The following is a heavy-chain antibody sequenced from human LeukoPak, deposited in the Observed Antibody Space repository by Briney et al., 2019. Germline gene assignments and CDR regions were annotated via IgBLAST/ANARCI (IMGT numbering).Heavy chain of an antibody. CDR3: ATYWELLGNLAFDY. CDR1: GYTFTDYY. CDR2: VDPEDGET. J-gene: IGHJ4*02. D-gene: IGHD1-26*01. Sequence: ASVKVSCKLSGYTFTDYYMHWVQQAPGKGLEWMGLVDPEDGETIYAEKFQGRVTITADMSTDTAYMELSSLRSEDTAVYYCATYWELLGNLAFDYWGQGTLVTVSS. V-gene: IGHV1-69-2*01.